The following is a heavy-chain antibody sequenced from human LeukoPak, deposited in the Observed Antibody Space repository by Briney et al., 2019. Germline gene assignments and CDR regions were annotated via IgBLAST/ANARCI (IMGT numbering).Heavy chain of an antibody. D-gene: IGHD6-25*01. Sequence: GESLKISCQGSGYRFTSYWIGWVRQVPGKGLEWMGIIYPHDSDTRYDPSFQGQVAFSADKSISTAYLQWNSLEASDTAIYYCARHAASLDHWGQGTPVTVSS. CDR2: IYPHDSDT. V-gene: IGHV5-51*01. CDR3: ARHAASLDH. CDR1: GYRFTSYW. J-gene: IGHJ4*02.